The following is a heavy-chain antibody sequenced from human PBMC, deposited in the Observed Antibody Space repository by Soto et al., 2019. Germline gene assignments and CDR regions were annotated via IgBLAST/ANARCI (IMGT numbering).Heavy chain of an antibody. CDR3: ARPTDYSNYGYYYYGMDV. CDR1: GYSFTSYW. CDR2: IDPSDSYT. Sequence: GESLKISCKGSGYSFTSYWISWVRQMPGKGLEWMGRIDPSDSYTNYSPSFQGHVTISADKSISTAYLQWSSLKASDTAMYYCARPTDYSNYGYYYYGMDVWGKGTTVTVSS. J-gene: IGHJ6*04. V-gene: IGHV5-10-1*01. D-gene: IGHD4-4*01.